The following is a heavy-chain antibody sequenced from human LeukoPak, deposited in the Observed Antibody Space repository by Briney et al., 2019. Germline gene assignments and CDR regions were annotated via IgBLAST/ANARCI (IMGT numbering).Heavy chain of an antibody. D-gene: IGHD3-3*01. Sequence: SSETLSLTCTVSGVSISSGDYYWSWIRQPPGKGLEWIGYIYYSGSTYYNPSLKSRVTISVDTSKNQFSLKLSSVTAADTAVYYCARGANYDFWSGYRSNAFDIWGQGTMVTVSS. J-gene: IGHJ3*02. V-gene: IGHV4-30-4*01. CDR2: IYYSGST. CDR3: ARGANYDFWSGYRSNAFDI. CDR1: GVSISSGDYY.